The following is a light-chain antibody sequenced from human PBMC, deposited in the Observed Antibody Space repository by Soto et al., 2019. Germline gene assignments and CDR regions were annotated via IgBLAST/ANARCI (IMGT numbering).Light chain of an antibody. Sequence: QSVLTQPASVSGSPGQSITISCTGTSSDVGSYKFVSWYQQYPGKGPKLMIYEGSKRPSGVSNRFSGSKSGNTASLTISGLQAEDEAEYYCCSYGGSSSFGVFGGGTKLTVL. J-gene: IGLJ2*01. V-gene: IGLV2-23*01. CDR2: EGS. CDR3: CSYGGSSSFGV. CDR1: SSDVGSYKF.